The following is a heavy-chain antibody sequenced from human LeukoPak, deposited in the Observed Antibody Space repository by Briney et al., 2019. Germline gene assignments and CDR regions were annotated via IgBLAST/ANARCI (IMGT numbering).Heavy chain of an antibody. V-gene: IGHV3-30*02. Sequence: GGSLRLSCAASGFTFSSYDMHWVRQAPGKGLEWVAFIRYDGNIKYFADSVKGRFTISRDTSKNKLYLQMNSLRAEDTAVYYCVKGRYYDSSGYPIDYWGQGTLVTVSS. J-gene: IGHJ4*02. CDR2: IRYDGNIK. CDR1: GFTFSSYD. D-gene: IGHD3-22*01. CDR3: VKGRYYDSSGYPIDY.